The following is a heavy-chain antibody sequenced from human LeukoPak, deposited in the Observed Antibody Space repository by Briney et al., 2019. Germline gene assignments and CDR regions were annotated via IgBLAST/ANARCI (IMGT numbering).Heavy chain of an antibody. V-gene: IGHV4-59*01. Sequence: PSETLSLTCTVSGGSISSYYWSWIRQPPGKGLEWIGYIYYSGSTNYNPSLKSRVTISVDTSKNQFSLKLSSVTAADTAVYYCARSQHIVVVTQPVEFGYWGQGTLVTVSS. J-gene: IGHJ4*02. D-gene: IGHD2-21*02. CDR1: GGSISSYY. CDR2: IYYSGST. CDR3: ARSQHIVVVTQPVEFGY.